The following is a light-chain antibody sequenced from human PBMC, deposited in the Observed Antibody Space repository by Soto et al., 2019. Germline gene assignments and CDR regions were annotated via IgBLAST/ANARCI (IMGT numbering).Light chain of an antibody. CDR1: QSVSSY. CDR3: QQRSNWPRT. CDR2: DAS. V-gene: IGKV3-11*01. J-gene: IGKJ1*01. Sequence: EIVLTQSPATLSLSPGERATLSCRASQSVSSYLAWYQQKPGQAPRLLIYDASNRATGIPARFSGSGSGTAFPLPISSLEPEDFAFYYCQQRSNWPRTFGQGTKVEI.